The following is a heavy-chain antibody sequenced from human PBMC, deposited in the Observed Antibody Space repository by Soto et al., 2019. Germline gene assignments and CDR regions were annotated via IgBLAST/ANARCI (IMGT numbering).Heavy chain of an antibody. D-gene: IGHD6-19*01. V-gene: IGHV3-23*01. J-gene: IGHJ4*02. Sequence: EVQLLESGGGLVQPGGSLRLSCAVSGFTFSSYAMRWVRQAPGKGLEWVSTISGRGDSTYYADTVKGRCTISRDKSKNTLSVQMNRLRPEDTALYFCSKETYSSGWRSDYWGQGTLVTLSS. CDR3: SKETYSSGWRSDY. CDR1: GFTFSSYA. CDR2: ISGRGDST.